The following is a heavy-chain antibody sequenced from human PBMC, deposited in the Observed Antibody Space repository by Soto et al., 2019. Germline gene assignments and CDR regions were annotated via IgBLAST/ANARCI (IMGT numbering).Heavy chain of an antibody. CDR2: IKKDGSEQ. D-gene: IGHD6-19*01. CDR1: GLTLGDYW. CDR3: GAGPGWEAAF. V-gene: IGHV3-7*05. Sequence: EVQLVESGGGLVQPGGSLRLSCAASGLTLGDYWMNWVRQAPGKGLEWVADIKKDGSEQNYVDAVKGRFTISRDNAKNSPFLQMNSLSAEDTAPYYSGAGPGWEAAFWGPGTHVTVSS. J-gene: IGHJ4*02.